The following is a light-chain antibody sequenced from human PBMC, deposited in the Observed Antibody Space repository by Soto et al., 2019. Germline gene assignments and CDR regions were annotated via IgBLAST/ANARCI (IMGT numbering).Light chain of an antibody. CDR2: GNT. CDR3: LSFDSSLSVV. Sequence: QSVLTQPPSVSGAPGQRVTISCTGSSSNIGAGYDVHWYQQLPGRAPKLLIYGNTNRPSGVPDRFSGSKSGTSASLAITGLRAEDEADYYCLSFDSSLSVVFGGGTQLTV. V-gene: IGLV1-40*01. J-gene: IGLJ2*01. CDR1: SSNIGAGYD.